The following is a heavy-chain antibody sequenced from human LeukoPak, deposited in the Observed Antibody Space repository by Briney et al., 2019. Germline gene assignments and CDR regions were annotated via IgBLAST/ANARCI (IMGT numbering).Heavy chain of an antibody. CDR2: ISYDGSYR. CDR3: AREVTRRLDF. V-gene: IGHV3-30*15. J-gene: IGHJ4*02. Sequence: GGSLRLSCAASGFTFSSYAMHWVRQAPGKGLEWVAVISYDGSYREFADSVKGRFTISRDKSKNTLSVQMSSLRGNDTAVYHCAREVTRRLDFWGQGTLVTVSS. CDR1: GFTFSSYA. D-gene: IGHD2-2*01.